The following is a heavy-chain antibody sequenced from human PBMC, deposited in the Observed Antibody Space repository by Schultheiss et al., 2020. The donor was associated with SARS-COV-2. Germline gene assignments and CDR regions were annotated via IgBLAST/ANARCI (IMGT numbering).Heavy chain of an antibody. J-gene: IGHJ5*02. Sequence: GGSLRLSCAASGFTFSSYSMNWVRQAPGKGLEWVSAISGSGGSTYYADSVKGRFTISRDNSKNTLYLQMNSLRAEDTAVYYCARVLLWEGWFDPWGQGTLVTVSS. D-gene: IGHD3-10*01. CDR2: ISGSGGST. CDR1: GFTFSSYS. V-gene: IGHV3-23*01. CDR3: ARVLLWEGWFDP.